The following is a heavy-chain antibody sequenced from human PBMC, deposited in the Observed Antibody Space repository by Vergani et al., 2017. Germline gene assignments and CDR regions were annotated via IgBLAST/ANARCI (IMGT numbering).Heavy chain of an antibody. Sequence: QVQLQESGPGLVKPSETLSLTCTVSGGSVSSGSYYWSWIRQPPGKGLEWIGYIYYSGSTNYNPSLKSRVTISVDTSKNQFSLKLSSVTAVDTAVYYCSRTPAAGIAAAGPIYYWGQGTLVTVSS. J-gene: IGHJ4*02. V-gene: IGHV4-61*01. CDR1: GGSVSSGSYY. CDR3: SRTPAAGIAAAGPIYY. D-gene: IGHD6-13*01. CDR2: IYYSGST.